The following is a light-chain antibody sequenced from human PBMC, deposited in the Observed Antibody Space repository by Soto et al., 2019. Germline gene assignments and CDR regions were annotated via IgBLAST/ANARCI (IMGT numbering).Light chain of an antibody. J-gene: IGKJ1*01. V-gene: IGKV3-20*01. Sequence: EIVMTQSPATLSVSPGEGATLSCRASQSVSRYLAWYQQKPGQAPRLLIYDASNRATGIPARFSGSGSGTDFTLTISGLEPEDFAVYYCQQYGSSGTFGQGTKVDIK. CDR1: QSVSRY. CDR3: QQYGSSGT. CDR2: DAS.